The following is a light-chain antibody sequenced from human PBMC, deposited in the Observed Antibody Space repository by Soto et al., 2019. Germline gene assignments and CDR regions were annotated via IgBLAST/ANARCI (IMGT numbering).Light chain of an antibody. Sequence: QSVLTLPASVSGSPGQSITISCTGTSSDVGGYNYVSWYQQHPGKAPKLMIYDVSNRPAGVSNRFSGSKSGNTASLTISGLQAEDEADYYCSSYTSSSPLVVFGGGTKLTVL. CDR3: SSYTSSSPLVV. J-gene: IGLJ2*01. CDR2: DVS. CDR1: SSDVGGYNY. V-gene: IGLV2-14*01.